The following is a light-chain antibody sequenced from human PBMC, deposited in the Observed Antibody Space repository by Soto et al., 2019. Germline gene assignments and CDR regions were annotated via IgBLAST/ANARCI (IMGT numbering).Light chain of an antibody. CDR3: MQSTQLPPT. CDR1: QSLLHITGETF. V-gene: IGKV2D-29*02. CDR2: EVS. Sequence: IMTQTPVSLAVAPVQPASISCKSSQSLLHITGETFLFWYLQKRGQSPQLLIYEVSTRVSGVPDRFSGSGSGTDFTLEISRVETDDVGIYYCMQSTQLPPTFGQGTRLEIK. J-gene: IGKJ5*01.